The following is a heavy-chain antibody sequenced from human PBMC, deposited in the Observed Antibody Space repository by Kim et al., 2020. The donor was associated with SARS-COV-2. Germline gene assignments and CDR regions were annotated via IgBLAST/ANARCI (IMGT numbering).Heavy chain of an antibody. CDR2: ISAYNGNT. D-gene: IGHD3-22*01. CDR1: GYTFTSYG. V-gene: IGHV1-18*01. J-gene: IGHJ5*02. CDR3: ARGQYYDSSGLTNWFDT. Sequence: ASVKVSCKASGYTFTSYGISWVRQAPGQGLEWMGWISAYNGNTNYAQKLQGRVTMTTDTSTSTAYMELRSLRSDDTAVYYCARGQYYDSSGLTNWFDTWGEGTLVTVSS.